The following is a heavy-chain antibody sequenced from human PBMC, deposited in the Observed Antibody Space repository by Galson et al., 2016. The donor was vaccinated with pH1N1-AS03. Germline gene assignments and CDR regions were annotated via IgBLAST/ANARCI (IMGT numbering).Heavy chain of an antibody. CDR2: MYTSGSA. J-gene: IGHJ3*02. Sequence: LTCTVPGGSISGYYWSWIRQPAGKGLEWIGRMYTSGSANYNPSLKSRVTMSVDTSKNQLSLKLSSVTAADTAVYYCARVIGGSYYAFDSWGQGTMVTVSS. D-gene: IGHD1-26*01. CDR3: ARVIGGSYYAFDS. V-gene: IGHV4-4*07. CDR1: GGSISGYY.